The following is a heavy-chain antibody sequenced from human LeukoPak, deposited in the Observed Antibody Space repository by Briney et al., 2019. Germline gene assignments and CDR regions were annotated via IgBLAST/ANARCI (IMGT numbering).Heavy chain of an antibody. CDR1: GYSFTSYW. D-gene: IGHD3-16*01. CDR2: IYPGDSDT. V-gene: IGHV5-51*01. Sequence: PGGSLKISCKGSGYSFTSYWIGWVRQMPGKGLEWMGIIYPGDSDTRYSPSFQGQVTISADKSISTAYLQWSSLKASDTAMYYCARLARGGVQSRGMDVWGKGTTVTVSS. CDR3: ARLARGGVQSRGMDV. J-gene: IGHJ6*04.